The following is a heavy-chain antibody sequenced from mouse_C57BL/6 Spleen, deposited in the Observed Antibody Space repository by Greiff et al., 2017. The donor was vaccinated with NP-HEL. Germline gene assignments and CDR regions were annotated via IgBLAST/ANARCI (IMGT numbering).Heavy chain of an antibody. CDR3: ARVGDYDSWFAY. J-gene: IGHJ3*01. V-gene: IGHV3-6*01. D-gene: IGHD2-4*01. Sequence: VQLQQSGPGLVKPSQSLSLTCSVTGYSITSGYYWNWIRQFPGNKLEWMGYISYDGSNNYNPSLKNRISITRDTSKNQFFLKLNSVTTEDTATYYCARVGDYDSWFAYWGQGTLVTVSA. CDR2: ISYDGSN. CDR1: GYSITSGYY.